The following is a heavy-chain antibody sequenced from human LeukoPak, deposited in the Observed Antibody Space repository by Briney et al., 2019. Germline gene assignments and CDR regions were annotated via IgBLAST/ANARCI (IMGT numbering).Heavy chain of an antibody. CDR1: GLSVSSKY. D-gene: IGHD2-8*01. CDR2: LYSGGTT. Sequence: GGSLRLSCAASGLSVSSKYMNWVRQAPGKGLEWVSLLYSGGTTYYADSVKGRFTISRDSSKNTVYLQMNSLRAEDTAVYYCAARDCSTIGCHGGLFDYWGQGNLVTVSS. V-gene: IGHV3-53*01. J-gene: IGHJ4*02. CDR3: AARDCSTIGCHGGLFDY.